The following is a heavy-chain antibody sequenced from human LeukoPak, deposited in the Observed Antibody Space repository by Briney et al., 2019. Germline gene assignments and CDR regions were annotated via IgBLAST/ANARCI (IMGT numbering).Heavy chain of an antibody. J-gene: IGHJ4*02. V-gene: IGHV3-30*19. D-gene: IGHD2-21*01. CDR1: GFTFSSYG. CDR3: ARDVNAISSGRLAY. CDR2: ISYDGNNE. Sequence: PGGSLRLSCAASGFTFSSYGMHWVRQAPGKGLEWVAVISYDGNNEYYADSVKGRFTISRDKSKNTLYLEMNSLRPEDTAVYYCARDVNAISSGRLAYWGQGTLVTVSS.